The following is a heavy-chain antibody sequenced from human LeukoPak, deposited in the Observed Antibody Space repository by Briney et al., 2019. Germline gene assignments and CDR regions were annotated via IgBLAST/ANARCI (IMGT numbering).Heavy chain of an antibody. D-gene: IGHD6-13*01. CDR1: GYTFDSYG. CDR2: ISAYNGNT. V-gene: IGHV1-18*01. CDR3: ARDRTIAAAGTPDY. Sequence: GASVKVSCKASGYTFDSYGINWVRQAPGQGLEWMGWISAYNGNTNHAQKLQGRVTMTTDTSTSTAYMELRSLRSDDTAVYYCARDRTIAAAGTPDYWGQGTLVTVSS. J-gene: IGHJ4*02.